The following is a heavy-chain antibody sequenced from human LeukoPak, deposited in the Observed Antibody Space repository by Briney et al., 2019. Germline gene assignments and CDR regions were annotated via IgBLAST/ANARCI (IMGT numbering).Heavy chain of an antibody. CDR2: ISGGGGST. V-gene: IGHV3-23*01. CDR3: AKERRYYDSSGYYYEGAFDI. D-gene: IGHD3-22*01. Sequence: PGGSLRLSCAASGFTFSSYAMSWVRQAPGKGLEWVSAISGGGGSTYYADSVKGRFTISRDNSKNTLYLQMNSLRAEDTAVYYCAKERRYYDSSGYYYEGAFDIWGQGTMVTVSS. J-gene: IGHJ3*02. CDR1: GFTFSSYA.